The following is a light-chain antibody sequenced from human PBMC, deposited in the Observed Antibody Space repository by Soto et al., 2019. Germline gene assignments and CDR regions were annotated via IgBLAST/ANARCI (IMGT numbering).Light chain of an antibody. CDR3: QQSYGTPLFT. CDR2: AAS. J-gene: IGKJ3*01. CDR1: QSISSS. Sequence: DLQMTQSPSSLSASVGDRVTITCRASQSISSSLNWYQQKPGQAPNLLIYAASSLQSGVPFRFSGSGSGTDFTLTISSLQPEDVATYYCQQSYGTPLFTFGPGTKVDIK. V-gene: IGKV1-39*01.